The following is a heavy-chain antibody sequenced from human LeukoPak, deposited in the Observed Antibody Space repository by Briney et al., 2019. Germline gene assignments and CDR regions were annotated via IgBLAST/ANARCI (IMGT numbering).Heavy chain of an antibody. CDR1: GGSISSGGYS. CDR3: ASAYCGGDCYPTPRFDY. V-gene: IGHV4-30-2*01. Sequence: SETLPLTCAVSGGSISSGGYSWSWIRQPPGKGLEGIGYIYHSGSTYYNPSLKGRVTISVDRSKNQFSLKLSSVTAADTAVYYCASAYCGGDCYPTPRFDYWGQGTLVTVSS. J-gene: IGHJ4*02. CDR2: IYHSGST. D-gene: IGHD2-21*02.